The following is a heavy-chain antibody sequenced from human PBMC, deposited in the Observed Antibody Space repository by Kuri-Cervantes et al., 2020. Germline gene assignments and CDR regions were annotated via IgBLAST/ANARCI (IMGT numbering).Heavy chain of an antibody. D-gene: IGHD3-3*01. J-gene: IGHJ5*02. CDR2: IKQDGSEK. Sequence: GESLKIFCAASGFTFSSYWMSWVRQAPGKGLEWVANIKQDGSEKYYVDSVKGRFTISRDNAKNSLYLQMNSLRAEDTAVYYCARGEYMSGGGYYTWGQGTLVTVSS. V-gene: IGHV3-7*01. CDR3: ARGEYMSGGGYYT. CDR1: GFTFSSYW.